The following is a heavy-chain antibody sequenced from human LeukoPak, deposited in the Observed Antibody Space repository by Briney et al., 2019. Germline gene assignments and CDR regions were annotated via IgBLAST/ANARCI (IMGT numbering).Heavy chain of an antibody. V-gene: IGHV1-2*02. D-gene: IGHD7-27*01. Sequence: GASVKVSCKAFGYTFTGYYMHWVRQAPGQGLEWMGWINPNSGGSNYAKKFQGRVNMTRDTYISTAYMEVSGLRSDHTAVYHCARGKDWGHYWGQGTLVTVSS. CDR2: INPNSGGS. CDR3: ARGKDWGHY. J-gene: IGHJ4*02. CDR1: GYTFTGYY.